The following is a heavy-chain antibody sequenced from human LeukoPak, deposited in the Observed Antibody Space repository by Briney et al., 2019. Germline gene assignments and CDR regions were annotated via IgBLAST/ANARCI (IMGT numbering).Heavy chain of an antibody. D-gene: IGHD3-22*01. CDR2: IYTSGST. Sequence: SETLSLTCTVSGGSISSGSYYWSWIRQPAGKGLEWIGRIYTSGSTNYNPSLQSRDTISVDTSKNQFSLKLSSVTAADTAVYYCARQHYYDSSGFYPPATRVYYYYYYMDVCGKGTTVTVSS. V-gene: IGHV4-61*02. CDR3: ARQHYYDSSGFYPPATRVYYYYYYMDV. J-gene: IGHJ6*03. CDR1: GGSISSGSYY.